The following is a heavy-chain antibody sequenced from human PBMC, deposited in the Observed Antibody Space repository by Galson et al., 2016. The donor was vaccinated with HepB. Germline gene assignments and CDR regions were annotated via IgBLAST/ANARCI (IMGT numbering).Heavy chain of an antibody. V-gene: IGHV3-23*01. CDR1: GFTFSNYA. Sequence: SLRLSCAASGFTFSNYAMTWVHQAPGKGLEWVSGILGDGDTTYYADSVKGRFSISRDKSKNTLFLQMNSLRAVDTAVYHCAKAEKWEHDFWGQGTLVTVSS. CDR3: AKAEKWEHDF. D-gene: IGHD1/OR15-1a*01. J-gene: IGHJ4*02. CDR2: ILGDGDTT.